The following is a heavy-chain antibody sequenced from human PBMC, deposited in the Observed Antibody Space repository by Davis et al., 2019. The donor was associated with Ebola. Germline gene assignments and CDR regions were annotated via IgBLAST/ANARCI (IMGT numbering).Heavy chain of an antibody. Sequence: PAGSLSLSCAASGFTFTSYALSWVRQAPGKGLEWVSAISGSGDSTYYADSVKRRFTISRDNSKNTPYLQMNSLRAEDTAVYYCAKDIYYYYYIDVWGKGTTVTVSS. CDR1: GFTFTSYA. J-gene: IGHJ6*03. CDR3: AKDIYYYYYIDV. CDR2: ISGSGDST. V-gene: IGHV3-23*01.